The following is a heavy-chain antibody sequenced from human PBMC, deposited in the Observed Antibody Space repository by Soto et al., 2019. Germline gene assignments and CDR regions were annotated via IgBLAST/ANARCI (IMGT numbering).Heavy chain of an antibody. D-gene: IGHD6-19*01. CDR1: GFTFTSHG. CDR2: MSYDGSNK. V-gene: IGHV3-30*18. J-gene: IGHJ4*02. CDR3: AKQWLDYFDY. Sequence: QVQLVESGGGVVQPGRSLRLSCAASGFTFTSHGMHWVRQAPGKGLEWVAVMSYDGSNKYYADSVKGRFTISRDTSKDTLYLQMNSLRAEDTAVYYCAKQWLDYFDYWGQGTLVTVSS.